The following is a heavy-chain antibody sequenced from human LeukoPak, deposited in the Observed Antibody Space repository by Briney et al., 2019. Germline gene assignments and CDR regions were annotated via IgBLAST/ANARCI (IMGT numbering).Heavy chain of an antibody. CDR1: GFTFSSYE. CDR2: ISSSGSTI. Sequence: PGRSLRLSCAASGFTFSSYEMNWVRQAPGKGLEWVSYISSSGSTIYYADSVKGRFTISRDNAKNSLYLQMNSLRAEDTAVYYCARDGYYYYYYGMDVWGQGTTVTVSS. CDR3: ARDGYYYYYYGMDV. D-gene: IGHD1-1*01. V-gene: IGHV3-48*03. J-gene: IGHJ6*02.